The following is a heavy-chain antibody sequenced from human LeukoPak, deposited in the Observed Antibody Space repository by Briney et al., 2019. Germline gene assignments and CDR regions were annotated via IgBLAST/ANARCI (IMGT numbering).Heavy chain of an antibody. CDR1: GFTFNSYT. V-gene: IGHV3-23*01. J-gene: IGHJ4*02. CDR2: ISGSGGST. D-gene: IGHD3-10*01. Sequence: PGGSLRLSCAASGFTFNSYTMSWVRQAPGKGLEWVSAISGSGGSTYYADSVKGRFTISRDNSKNTLYLQMNSLRAEDTAVYYCAKAPYYGSGSLGVYWGQGTLVTVSS. CDR3: AKAPYYGSGSLGVY.